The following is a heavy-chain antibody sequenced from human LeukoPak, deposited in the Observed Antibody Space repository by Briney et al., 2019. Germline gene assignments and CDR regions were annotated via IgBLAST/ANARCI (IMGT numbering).Heavy chain of an antibody. CDR3: ATQANGYKIPFDS. J-gene: IGHJ4*02. CDR2: ISDSGVST. Sequence: GGSLRLSCAASGFTFNIYAMSWVRQAPGKGLEWVAAISDSGVSTYYADSVKGRFTISRDNSKNTLYLQMNSLRAEDTAVHFCATQANGYKIPFDSWGQGTLVTVSS. D-gene: IGHD3-22*01. V-gene: IGHV3-23*01. CDR1: GFTFNIYA.